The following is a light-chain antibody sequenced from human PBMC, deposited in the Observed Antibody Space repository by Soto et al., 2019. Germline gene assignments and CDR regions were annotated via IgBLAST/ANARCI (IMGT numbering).Light chain of an antibody. J-gene: IGKJ4*01. CDR3: QKYNTAPLT. Sequence: DFQMTQSPSSLSASVGDRVTITCRASQGFSNYLAWYQQKPGEVPKLLISGATTLQLGVPSRFSGTVYGTHFTLSISSLQPEDAAYYYCQKYNTAPLTFGGGTKVDIK. V-gene: IGKV1-27*01. CDR2: GAT. CDR1: QGFSNY.